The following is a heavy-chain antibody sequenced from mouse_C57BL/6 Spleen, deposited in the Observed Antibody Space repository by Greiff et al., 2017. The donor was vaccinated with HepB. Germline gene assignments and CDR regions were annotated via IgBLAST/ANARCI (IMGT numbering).Heavy chain of an antibody. CDR2: IDPENGDT. V-gene: IGHV14-4*01. CDR3: TSDYDKVFAY. Sequence: VQLQQSGAELVRPGASVKLSCTASGFNIKDDYMHWVKQRPEQGLEWIGWIDPENGDTEYASKFQGKATITADTSSNTAYLQLSSLTSEDTAVYYCTSDYDKVFAYWGQGTLVTVSA. D-gene: IGHD2-4*01. CDR1: GFNIKDDY. J-gene: IGHJ3*01.